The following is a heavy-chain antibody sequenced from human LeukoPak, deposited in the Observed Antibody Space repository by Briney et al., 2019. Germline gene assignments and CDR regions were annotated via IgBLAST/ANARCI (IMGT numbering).Heavy chain of an antibody. CDR3: ASRPPWGSYYDAFDI. Sequence: PAETLSLTCSASGGSISSYYWSWIRQPAGKGLEWIGRIYSGGGTNYNPSLKSRVTMSVDTSKNQFSLKLSSVTAADTAVYYCASRPPWGSYYDAFDIWGQGTMVTVSS. D-gene: IGHD1-26*01. J-gene: IGHJ3*02. CDR2: IYSGGGT. V-gene: IGHV4-4*07. CDR1: GGSISSYY.